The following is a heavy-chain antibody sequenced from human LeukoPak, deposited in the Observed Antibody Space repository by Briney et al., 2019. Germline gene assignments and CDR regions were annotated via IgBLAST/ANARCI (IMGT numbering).Heavy chain of an antibody. CDR1: GFTVSSNY. J-gene: IGHJ4*02. CDR2: IYSGGST. V-gene: IGHV3-53*01. Sequence: PGGSLRLSCAASGFTVSSNYMSWVRQAPGKGLEWVSVIYSGGSTYYADSVKGRFTISRDNSKNTLYLQMNSLRAEDTAVHYCARDQDYYGSGSLWGQGTLVTVSS. CDR3: ARDQDYYGSGSL. D-gene: IGHD3-10*01.